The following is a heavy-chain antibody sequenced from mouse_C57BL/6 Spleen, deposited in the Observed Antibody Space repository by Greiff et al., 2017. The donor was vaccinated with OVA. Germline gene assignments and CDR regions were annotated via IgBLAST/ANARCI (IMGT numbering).Heavy chain of an antibody. CDR1: GFNIKNTY. CDR3: ARRPSYDYYFDY. V-gene: IGHV14-3*01. J-gene: IGHJ2*01. Sequence: VQLKESVAELVRPGASVKLSCTASGFNIKNTYMHWVKQRPEQGLEWIGRIDPANGNTKYAPKFQGKATITADTSSNNAYLQLSSLTSEDTAIYYCARRPSYDYYFDYWGQGTTLTVSS. D-gene: IGHD2-12*01. CDR2: IDPANGNT.